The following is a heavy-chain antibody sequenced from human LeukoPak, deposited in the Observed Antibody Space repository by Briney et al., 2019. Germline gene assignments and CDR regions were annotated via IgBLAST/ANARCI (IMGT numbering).Heavy chain of an antibody. J-gene: IGHJ4*02. CDR2: IKQDGSEK. Sequence: PGGSLRLSCAASGFTFSTYWMSWVRQAAGKGLGWVANIKQDGSEKYYVDSVKGRFTISRDNAKNSLYLQMNSLRAEDTAVYYCAREYSGSYFDYWGQGILVTVSS. CDR3: AREYSGSYFDY. V-gene: IGHV3-7*01. D-gene: IGHD1-26*01. CDR1: GFTFSTYW.